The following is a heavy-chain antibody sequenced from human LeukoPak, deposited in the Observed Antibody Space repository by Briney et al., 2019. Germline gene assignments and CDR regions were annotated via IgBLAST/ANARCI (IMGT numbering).Heavy chain of an antibody. D-gene: IGHD3-22*01. V-gene: IGHV1-2*02. CDR2: INPNSGGT. J-gene: IGHJ4*02. Sequence: ASVKVSCKASGYTFTGYYMHWVRQAPGQGLEWMGWINPNSGGTNYAQKFQGRVTMTRDTSISTAYMELSRLRSDDTAVYYCARYYYDSSGYYYRLDYWGQGTLVTVSS. CDR1: GYTFTGYY. CDR3: ARYYYDSSGYYYRLDY.